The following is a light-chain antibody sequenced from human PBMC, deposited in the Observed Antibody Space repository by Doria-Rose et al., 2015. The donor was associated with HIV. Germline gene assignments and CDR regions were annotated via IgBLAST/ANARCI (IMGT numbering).Light chain of an antibody. V-gene: IGKV3-20*01. CDR2: DAS. Sequence: LTQSPGTLSSSPGERATLSRRASQRVKSSYLAWYQQKPGQAPRLLIYDASTRATGIPDRFSGSGSGTDFTLTISRLEPEDVAVYYCQQYGTSRGTFGQGTRLEIK. CDR3: QQYGTSRGT. CDR1: QRVKSSY. J-gene: IGKJ5*01.